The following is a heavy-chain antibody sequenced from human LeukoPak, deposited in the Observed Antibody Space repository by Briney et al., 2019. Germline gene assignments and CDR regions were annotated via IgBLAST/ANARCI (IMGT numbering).Heavy chain of an antibody. CDR2: IIPIFGTA. J-gene: IGHJ4*02. D-gene: IGHD3-10*01. V-gene: IGHV1-69*05. CDR1: GGTFSSYA. CDR3: ARDSDPNYYGSGSYYCSVAY. Sequence: SVKVSCKASGGTFSSYAISWVRQAPGQGLDWMGRIIPIFGTANYAQKFQGRVTITTDESKSTAYMELSSLRSEDTAVYYCARDSDPNYYGSGSYYCSVAYWGQGTLVTVSS.